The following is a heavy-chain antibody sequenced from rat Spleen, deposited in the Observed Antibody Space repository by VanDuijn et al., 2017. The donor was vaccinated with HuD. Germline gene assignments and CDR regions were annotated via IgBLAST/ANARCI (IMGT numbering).Heavy chain of an antibody. V-gene: IGHV5-27*01. J-gene: IGHJ3*01. CDR3: ATTPGRPFAY. CDR1: GFTFSSFP. CDR2: ISPGGGST. Sequence: EVQLVESGGGFVQPGRSLKLSCAASGFTFSSFPMAWVRQAPTKGLEWVAYISPGGGSTYYRDSVKDRFTISRDNAKSTLYLQMDSLRSEDTATYYCATTPGRPFAYWDQGTLVTVSS. D-gene: IGHD5-1*01.